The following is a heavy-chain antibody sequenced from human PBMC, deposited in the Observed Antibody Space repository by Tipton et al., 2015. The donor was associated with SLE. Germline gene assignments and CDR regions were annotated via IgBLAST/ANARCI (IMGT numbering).Heavy chain of an antibody. D-gene: IGHD2-15*01. V-gene: IGHV1-46*03. CDR1: GYTSTNYQ. Sequence: QLVQSGAEVKKPGASVKVSCKAYGYTSTNYQFHWVRRAPGQGLEWMGIINPGADYTTYAQNFQGRVTMTRDMSRNTVYMELSGLRSEDTAIYYCARESDSPDVWGQGTTGTVSS. J-gene: IGHJ6*02. CDR2: INPGADYT. CDR3: ARESDSPDV.